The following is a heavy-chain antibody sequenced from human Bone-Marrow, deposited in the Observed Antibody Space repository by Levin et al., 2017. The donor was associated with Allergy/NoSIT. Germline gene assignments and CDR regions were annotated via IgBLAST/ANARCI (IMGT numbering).Heavy chain of an antibody. Sequence: PGGSLRLSCAASGFTFSSYSMNWVRQAPGKGLEWVSFISTSGSYIYYADSVKGRFTISRDNAESSLFLQMNSLRADDTAVYYCASLSIAAAMFLMGHMWGQRTMVTAST. CDR1: GFTFSSYS. J-gene: IGHJ3*02. D-gene: IGHD6-25*01. V-gene: IGHV3-21*01. CDR2: ISTSGSYI. CDR3: ASLSIAAAMFLMGHM.